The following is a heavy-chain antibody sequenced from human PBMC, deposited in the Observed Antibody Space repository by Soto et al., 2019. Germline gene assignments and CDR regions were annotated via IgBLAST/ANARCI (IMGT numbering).Heavy chain of an antibody. CDR1: GGSISSYY. V-gene: IGHV4-59*01. D-gene: IGHD3-22*01. Sequence: SETLSLTCTVSGGSISSYYWSWIRQPPGKGLEWIGYIYYSGSTNYNPSLKSRVTVSLDTSKNQFSLKLRSVTAADTAVYYCARGDSSGYYYYYWGQGPLVTVS. J-gene: IGHJ4*02. CDR2: IYYSGST. CDR3: ARGDSSGYYYYY.